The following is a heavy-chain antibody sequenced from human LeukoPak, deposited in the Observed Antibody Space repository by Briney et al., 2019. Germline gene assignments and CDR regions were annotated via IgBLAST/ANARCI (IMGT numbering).Heavy chain of an antibody. J-gene: IGHJ4*02. V-gene: IGHV5-51*01. CDR3: AKGDGEFEY. D-gene: IGHD3-10*01. CDR2: IYPSDSDT. Sequence: GESLRISCEASGYKFTSYWIGWMRQMPGKGPEWMGVIYPSDSDTRYNLSFEGQVTISADKSINTAYLQWSSLRPSDTAVYYCAKGDGEFEYWGQGTLVTVSS. CDR1: GYKFTSYW.